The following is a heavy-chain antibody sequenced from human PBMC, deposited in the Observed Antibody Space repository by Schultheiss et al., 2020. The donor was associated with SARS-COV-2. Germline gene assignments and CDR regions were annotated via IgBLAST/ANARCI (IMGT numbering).Heavy chain of an antibody. J-gene: IGHJ6*03. Sequence: SQTLSLTCAVYGGSFSGYYWSWIRQPAGKGLEWIGRIYTSGSTNYNPSLKSRVTISVDTSKNQFSLKLSSVTAADTAVYYCARDVCSSTSCYGGFPNYYYMDVWGKGTTVTVSS. V-gene: IGHV4-4*07. CDR1: GGSFSGYY. CDR3: ARDVCSSTSCYGGFPNYYYMDV. CDR2: IYTSGST. D-gene: IGHD2-2*01.